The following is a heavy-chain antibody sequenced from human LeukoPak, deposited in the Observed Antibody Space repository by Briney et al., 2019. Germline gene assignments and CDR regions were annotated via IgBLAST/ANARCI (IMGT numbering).Heavy chain of an antibody. CDR2: IYTSGST. D-gene: IGHD6-13*01. V-gene: IGHV4-61*02. CDR1: GGSISSGSYY. Sequence: PSETVSLTCTVSGGSISSGSYYWSWIRQPAGKGLEWIGRIYTSGSTNYNPSLKSRVTISVDTSKNQFSLKLSSVTAADTAVYYCAREVLYSSSSYYMDVWGKGTTVTVSS. J-gene: IGHJ6*03. CDR3: AREVLYSSSSYYMDV.